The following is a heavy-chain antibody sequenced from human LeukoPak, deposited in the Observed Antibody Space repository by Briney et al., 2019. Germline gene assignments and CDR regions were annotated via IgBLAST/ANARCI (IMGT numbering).Heavy chain of an antibody. V-gene: IGHV4-39*01. CDR1: GGSISSNNFY. J-gene: IGHJ4*02. CDR2: ISYTGST. Sequence: SETLSLTCTVSGGSISSNNFYWGWIRQPPGKGLEWIGSISYTGSTYYNPSLKSRVTISVDTSKNQFSLKLSSVTAADTAVYYCARRGRRISGSPDYWGQGTLVTVSS. CDR3: ARRGRRISGSPDY. D-gene: IGHD1-26*01.